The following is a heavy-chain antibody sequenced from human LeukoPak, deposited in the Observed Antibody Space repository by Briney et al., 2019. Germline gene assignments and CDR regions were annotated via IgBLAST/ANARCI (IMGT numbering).Heavy chain of an antibody. D-gene: IGHD3-22*01. CDR1: GGTFSSYA. J-gene: IGHJ3*02. Sequence: ASVKVSCKASGGTFSSYAISWVRQAPGQGLEWMGGIIPIFGTANYAQKFQGRVTITADESTSTAYMELSSLRSEDTAVYYCARDGVNYYDSSGLLLYAFDIWGQGTMVTVSS. CDR3: ARDGVNYYDSSGLLLYAFDI. CDR2: IIPIFGTA. V-gene: IGHV1-69*13.